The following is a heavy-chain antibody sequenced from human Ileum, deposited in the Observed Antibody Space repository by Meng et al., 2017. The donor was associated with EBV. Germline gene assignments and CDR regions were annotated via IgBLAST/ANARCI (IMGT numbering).Heavy chain of an antibody. D-gene: IGHD6-19*01. Sequence: VQLQESGPGPGKPSGDLCLPWAVSGGSISSSNGWSLVCQPPGKGLELIGEIYHSGSTNYNPSLKSRVTISVDKSKNQFSLNLSSVTAADTAVYYCARVGQWLPIDYWGQGTLVTVSS. J-gene: IGHJ4*02. CDR1: GGSISSSNG. CDR2: IYHSGST. CDR3: ARVGQWLPIDY. V-gene: IGHV4-4*02.